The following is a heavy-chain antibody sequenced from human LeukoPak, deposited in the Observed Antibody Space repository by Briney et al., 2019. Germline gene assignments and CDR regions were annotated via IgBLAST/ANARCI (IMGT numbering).Heavy chain of an antibody. CDR2: IFHTGGT. D-gene: IGHD3-22*01. J-gene: IGHJ3*02. CDR3: ATTYDSGAYAFDI. V-gene: IGHV4-4*02. Sequence: SETLSLTCAVSGGSISSSNWWTWVRQPPGKGLEWIGEIFHTGGTNYNPSVKGRVILSVDKSKNQFSLNLSSVTAADTALYYCATTYDSGAYAFDIWGQGTMVTVSS. CDR1: GGSISSSNW.